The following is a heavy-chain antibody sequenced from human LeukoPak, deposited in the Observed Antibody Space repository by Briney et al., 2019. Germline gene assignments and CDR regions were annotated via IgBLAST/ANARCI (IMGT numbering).Heavy chain of an antibody. CDR1: GFTFSGSS. D-gene: IGHD3-9*01. CDR2: IRTKSNNYET. V-gene: IGHV3-73*01. J-gene: IGHJ6*02. CDR3: SKTGVRGYNFLTGDSAYYYSGLDV. Sequence: GGSLRLSCAAYGFTFSGSSLHWVRQAPGKVMGWVGRIRTKSNNYETAYGGSLEGRFTISRDDSRNTTSLQMNNLTTDDTAVYYCSKTGVRGYNFLTGDSAYYYSGLDVWGQGTTVTVSS.